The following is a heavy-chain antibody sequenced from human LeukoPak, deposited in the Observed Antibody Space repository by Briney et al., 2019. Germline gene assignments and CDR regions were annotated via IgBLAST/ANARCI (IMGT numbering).Heavy chain of an antibody. Sequence: SQTLSLTCTVSGGSISSGDYYWSWIRQPPGKGLEWIGYIYYSGSTYYNPSLKSRVTISVDTSKNQFSLKLSSVTAADTAVYYCARALICSSTSCYLDYWGQGTLVTVSS. CDR2: IYYSGST. J-gene: IGHJ4*02. CDR1: GGSISSGDYY. D-gene: IGHD2-2*01. V-gene: IGHV4-30-4*08. CDR3: ARALICSSTSCYLDY.